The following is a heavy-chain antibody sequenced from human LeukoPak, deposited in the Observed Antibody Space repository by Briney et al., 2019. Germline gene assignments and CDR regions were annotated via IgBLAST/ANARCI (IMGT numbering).Heavy chain of an antibody. CDR3: ARGMDGYNSFDYFDY. D-gene: IGHD5-24*01. Sequence: SETLSLTCTVAGGSISSYYWSWIRQPPGKGLEWIGYIYYSGSTNYNPSLKSRVTISVDTSKNQFSLKLSSVTAAETAVDYCARGMDGYNSFDYFDYWGQGTLVTVS. CDR1: GGSISSYY. CDR2: IYYSGST. J-gene: IGHJ4*02. V-gene: IGHV4-59*01.